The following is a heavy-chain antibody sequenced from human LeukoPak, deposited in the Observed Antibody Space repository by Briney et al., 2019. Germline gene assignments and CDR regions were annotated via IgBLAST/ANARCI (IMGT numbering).Heavy chain of an antibody. CDR2: INWNSGNT. Sequence: PGGSLRLSCAASGFTFDDYAMHWVRHVPGKGLEWVSGINWNSGNTGYADSAKGRFTISRDNSNNTLYLQMNSLRAEDTAVHYCAKFGWHPLHNYYVGVWGKGTTVAVSS. CDR1: GFTFDDYA. J-gene: IGHJ6*03. V-gene: IGHV3-9*01. CDR3: AKFGWHPLHNYYVGV. D-gene: IGHD3-16*01.